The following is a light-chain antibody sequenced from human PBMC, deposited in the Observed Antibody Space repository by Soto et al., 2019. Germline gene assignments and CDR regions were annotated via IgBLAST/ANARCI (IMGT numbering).Light chain of an antibody. CDR2: DAS. CDR1: QSITTC. V-gene: IGKV1-5*01. Sequence: DIQMTQSPSTLSAVVGDRVTITCRASQSITTCLAWYQQKPGKAPKLLISDASNLESGVPSRFRGGGSGTEFTLTISSLQPDDFATYYCQHYDSYSPWTFGQGTKVEIK. CDR3: QHYDSYSPWT. J-gene: IGKJ1*01.